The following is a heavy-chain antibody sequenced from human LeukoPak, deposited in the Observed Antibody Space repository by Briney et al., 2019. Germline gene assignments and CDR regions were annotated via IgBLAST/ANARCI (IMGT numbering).Heavy chain of an antibody. CDR3: ARRRSRGYKDDAFDI. Sequence: PGGSLRLSCAASGFTFSSYWMNWVRPAPGKGLEWVANIKQDGSEKYYVDSVKGRFTISRDNAKNSLYLQMNSLRAEDTAVYYCARRRSRGYKDDAFDIWGQGTMVTVSS. D-gene: IGHD3-22*01. J-gene: IGHJ3*02. CDR2: IKQDGSEK. CDR1: GFTFSSYW. V-gene: IGHV3-7*01.